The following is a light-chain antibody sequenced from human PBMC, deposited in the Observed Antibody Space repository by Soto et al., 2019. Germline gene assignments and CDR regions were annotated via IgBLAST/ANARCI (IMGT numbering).Light chain of an antibody. J-gene: IGKJ2*01. CDR2: GAS. V-gene: IGKV3-15*01. CDR3: QQYNRWPPYT. Sequence: EIVMTQSPATLSVSPGERATLSCRASQSVSSSYLAWYQQKPGQAPRLLIYGASTRATGVPARFSGSGSGTEFTLTISSLQSEDFAVYYCQQYNRWPPYTFGQGTKVDIK. CDR1: QSVSSSY.